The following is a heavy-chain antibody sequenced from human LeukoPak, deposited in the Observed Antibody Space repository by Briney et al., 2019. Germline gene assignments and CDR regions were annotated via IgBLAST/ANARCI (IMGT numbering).Heavy chain of an antibody. Sequence: KPSETLSLTCAVYGGSFSGYYWSWIRQPPGKGLEWIGEINHSGSTNYNPSLKSRVTISVDTSKNQFSLKLSSVTAADTAVYYCARWDSSSFSALDYWGQGTLVTVSS. CDR3: ARWDSSSFSALDY. J-gene: IGHJ4*02. D-gene: IGHD6-6*01. CDR2: INHSGST. CDR1: GGSFSGYY. V-gene: IGHV4-34*01.